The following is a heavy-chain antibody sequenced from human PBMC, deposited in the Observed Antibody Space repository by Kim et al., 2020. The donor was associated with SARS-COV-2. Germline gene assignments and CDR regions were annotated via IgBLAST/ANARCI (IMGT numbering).Heavy chain of an antibody. CDR3: VKDFRVVVTARDGTDY. V-gene: IGHV3-64D*09. CDR1: GFTFSSYA. Sequence: GGSLRLSCSASGFTFSSYAMHWVRQAPGKGLEYVSAISSNGGSTYYADSVKGRFTISRDNSKNTLYLQMSSLRAEDTAVYYCVKDFRVVVTARDGTDYWGQGTLVTVSS. CDR2: ISSNGGST. J-gene: IGHJ4*02. D-gene: IGHD2-21*02.